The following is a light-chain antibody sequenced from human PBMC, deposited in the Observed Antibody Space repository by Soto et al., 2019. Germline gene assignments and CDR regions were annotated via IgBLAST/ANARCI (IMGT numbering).Light chain of an antibody. Sequence: IVLTQSPATLSLSPGERATLSCRASQSVSSYLAGYHQKPGQAPRLLIYDASNRATGIPVRFSGSGSGTDFTLSISSLEPEDCAVYYCQQRSNWPPYTFGQGTKLEIK. J-gene: IGKJ2*01. CDR1: QSVSSY. CDR2: DAS. CDR3: QQRSNWPPYT. V-gene: IGKV3-11*01.